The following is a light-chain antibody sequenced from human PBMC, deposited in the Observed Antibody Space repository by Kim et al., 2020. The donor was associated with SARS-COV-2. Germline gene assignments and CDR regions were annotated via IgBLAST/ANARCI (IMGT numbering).Light chain of an antibody. CDR2: AKN. CDR1: SLRHYY. CDR3: NSRDSSGNRWV. V-gene: IGLV3-19*01. J-gene: IGLJ3*02. Sequence: SSELTQDPAVSVALGQTVRITCQGDSLRHYYATWYQQKPGQAPVIIFSAKNRRPSGIPDRFSGSSSGNTASLAITGAQAEDEADYYCNSRDSSGNRWVFG.